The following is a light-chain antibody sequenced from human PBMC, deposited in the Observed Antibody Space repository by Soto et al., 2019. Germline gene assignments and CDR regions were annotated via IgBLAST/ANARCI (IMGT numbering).Light chain of an antibody. J-gene: IGKJ1*01. CDR2: GAS. V-gene: IGKV3-15*01. CDR1: QSVSSN. Sequence: EIVMTQSPATLSVSPGERATLSCRASQSVSSNLAWYQQKPGQAPRLLIYGASTRDTGIPARFSASGSGTEFTLTISSLQSEDFAVYYCKQYSNWPRTFGQGTKVEIK. CDR3: KQYSNWPRT.